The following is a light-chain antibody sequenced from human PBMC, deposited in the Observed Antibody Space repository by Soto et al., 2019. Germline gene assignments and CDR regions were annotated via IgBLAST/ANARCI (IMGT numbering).Light chain of an antibody. CDR3: QQSYSLHAT. J-gene: IGKJ1*01. CDR1: LSISTW. V-gene: IGKV1-12*01. CDR2: HGS. Sequence: DIQMTQSPSSVSAAIGDTVTVTCRASLSISTWLAWYQQKPGAAPKLLIYHGSTLQTGVPSRFSGSGSGTDFTRTINSLQPEDFATYYCQQSYSLHATFGHGTKVDI.